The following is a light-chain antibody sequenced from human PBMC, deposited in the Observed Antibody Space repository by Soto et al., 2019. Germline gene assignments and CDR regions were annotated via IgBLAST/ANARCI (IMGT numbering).Light chain of an antibody. J-gene: IGKJ2*01. CDR3: QQDKGYT. CDR1: QSISSW. CDR2: KAS. V-gene: IGKV1-5*03. Sequence: DIQMTQSPSTLSASVGDRVTITCRASQSISSWLAWYQQKPGKAPTLLIYKASSLESGVPSRFSGSGSGTEFTLTISSLQPDDFATYYCQQDKGYTFGQGTKLEIK.